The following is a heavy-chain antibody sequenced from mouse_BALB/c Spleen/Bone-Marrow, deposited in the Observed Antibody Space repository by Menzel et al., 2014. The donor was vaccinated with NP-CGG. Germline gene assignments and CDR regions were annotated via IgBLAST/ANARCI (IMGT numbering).Heavy chain of an antibody. CDR3: TRDYGNYACFAY. D-gene: IGHD2-1*01. V-gene: IGHV5-6-4*01. Sequence: EVQRVESGGGLVKPGGSLKLSCAASGFTFSSYTMSWVRQTPEKRLEWVATISSGGLYTYYPDSVKGRFTISRDNAKNTLYLQMSSLKSEDTAMYYCTRDYGNYACFAYWGQGTLVTVSA. CDR2: ISSGGLYT. J-gene: IGHJ3*01. CDR1: GFTFSSYT.